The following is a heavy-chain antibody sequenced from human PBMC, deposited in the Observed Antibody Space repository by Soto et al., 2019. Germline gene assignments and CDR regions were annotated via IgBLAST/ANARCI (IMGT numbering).Heavy chain of an antibody. CDR3: GRGDGEGILVGFGARPEEYGIAI. D-gene: IGHD2-15*01. J-gene: IGHJ6*02. Sequence: GGSLRLSCAASGFTFRNYAMHWVRKAPGKGLECLAVIAYDGSNAFYRDSVKGRFTISRDNSKNTLYLHMNSLRSEDTGVYYYGRGDGEGILVGFGARPEEYGIAIWGQGTTVTVSS. V-gene: IGHV3-30-3*01. CDR1: GFTFRNYA. CDR2: IAYDGSNA.